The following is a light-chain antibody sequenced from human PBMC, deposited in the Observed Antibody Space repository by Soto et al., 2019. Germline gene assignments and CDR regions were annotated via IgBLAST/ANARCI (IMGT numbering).Light chain of an antibody. Sequence: DIPMTQSPSTLSAFVGDRVTITCRANESVSSWLAWYQQKVGKAPNLLLYDASSLESGVPSRFSGSGSVTEFALTISSLQPDDFATYYCQQYKSYPWTFGLGTKVE. CDR1: ESVSSW. CDR2: DAS. CDR3: QQYKSYPWT. J-gene: IGKJ1*01. V-gene: IGKV1-5*01.